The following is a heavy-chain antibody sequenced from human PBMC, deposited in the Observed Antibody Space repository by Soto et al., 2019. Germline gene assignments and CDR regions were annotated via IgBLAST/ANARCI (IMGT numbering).Heavy chain of an antibody. Sequence: EVQLLESGGGLVQPGGSLRLSCAASGFTFSSYAMSWVRQAPGKGLEWVSAISGSGGSTYYADSVKGRFTISRDNSKNTLYLQMNSLRAEDTAVYYCAKDHYDFWSCYYPWFDPWGQGTLVTVSS. V-gene: IGHV3-23*01. CDR3: AKDHYDFWSCYYPWFDP. CDR2: ISGSGGST. J-gene: IGHJ5*02. CDR1: GFTFSSYA. D-gene: IGHD3-3*01.